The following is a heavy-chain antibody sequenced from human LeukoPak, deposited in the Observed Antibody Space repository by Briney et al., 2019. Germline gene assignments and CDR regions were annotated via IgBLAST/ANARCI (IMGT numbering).Heavy chain of an antibody. CDR1: GGTFSSYA. D-gene: IGHD6-19*01. J-gene: IGHJ6*03. CDR2: IIPIFGTA. V-gene: IGHV1-69*05. CDR3: AREGAVAGTGLYYYYYMDV. Sequence: PVKVSCKASGGTFSSYAISWVRQAPGQGLEWMGRIIPIFGTANYAQKFQGRVTITTDESTSTAYMELSSLRSEDTAVYYCAREGAVAGTGLYYYYYMDVWGKGTTVTVSS.